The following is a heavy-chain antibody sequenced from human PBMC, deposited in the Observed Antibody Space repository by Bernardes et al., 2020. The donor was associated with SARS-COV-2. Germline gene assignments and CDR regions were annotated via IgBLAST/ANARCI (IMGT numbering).Heavy chain of an antibody. V-gene: IGHV1-2*02. D-gene: IGHD1-7*01. CDR3: ARVAILELNGFDY. Sequence: ASVKVSCKASGYTFTGYYMHWVRQAPGQGLEWMGWINPNSGGTNYAQKFQGRVTMTRDTSISTAYMELSRLRSDDTAVYYCARVAILELNGFDYWGQGTLVTVSS. CDR2: INPNSGGT. J-gene: IGHJ4*02. CDR1: GYTFTGYY.